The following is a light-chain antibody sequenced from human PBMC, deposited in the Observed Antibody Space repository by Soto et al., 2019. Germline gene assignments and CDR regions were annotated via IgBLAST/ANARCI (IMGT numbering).Light chain of an antibody. CDR3: MQALQTPAH. Sequence: DIVMTQSPLSLPVTPGEPASISCRSSQSLLHSNGYNYLDWYLQKPGQSPQLLIYLGSNRASGVPDRFSGSGSGTDFTLKIRRVEAEDVGVYYCMQALQTPAHFGPGTKVDIK. V-gene: IGKV2-28*01. J-gene: IGKJ3*01. CDR2: LGS. CDR1: QSLLHSNGYNY.